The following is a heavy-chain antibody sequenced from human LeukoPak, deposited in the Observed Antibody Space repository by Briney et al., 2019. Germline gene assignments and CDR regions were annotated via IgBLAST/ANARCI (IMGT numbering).Heavy chain of an antibody. D-gene: IGHD2-2*01. J-gene: IGHJ6*02. V-gene: IGHV5-10-1*04. CDR2: IDPGDSYT. CDR1: GYSFTSYW. Sequence: GESLKISCKGSGYSFTSYWISWVRQMPGKGLEWMGRIDPGDSYTTYSPSFQGQVTISADKSISTAYLQWSSLKASDTAMYYCARRDGYCSSTSCYADYYYGMDVWGQGTTVTVSS. CDR3: ARRDGYCSSTSCYADYYYGMDV.